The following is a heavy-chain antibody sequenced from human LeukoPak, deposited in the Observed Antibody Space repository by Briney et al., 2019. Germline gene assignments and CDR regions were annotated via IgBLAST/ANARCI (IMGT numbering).Heavy chain of an antibody. J-gene: IGHJ4*02. Sequence: GGSLRLSCAASGFTFSSYAMSWVRQAPGKGLEWVSAISGSGGSTYYADSVKGRFTISRDNSKNTLYLQMNSLRAEDTAVYYCARCITMVRGVIITRPFDYWGQGTLVTVSS. CDR2: ISGSGGST. V-gene: IGHV3-23*01. CDR3: ARCITMVRGVIITRPFDY. D-gene: IGHD3-10*01. CDR1: GFTFSSYA.